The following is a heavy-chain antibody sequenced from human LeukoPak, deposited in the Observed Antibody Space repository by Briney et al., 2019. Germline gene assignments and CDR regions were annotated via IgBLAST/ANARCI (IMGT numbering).Heavy chain of an antibody. CDR3: ARGAIPYPRRQGWFDP. J-gene: IGHJ5*02. CDR1: GGSFSGYY. D-gene: IGHD2-21*01. V-gene: IGHV4-34*01. CDR2: INHSGST. Sequence: PSETLSLTCAVYGGSFSGYYWSWIRQPPGKGLEWIGEINHSGSTNYNPSLKSRVTISVDTSKNQFSLKLSSVTAADTAVYYCARGAIPYPRRQGWFDPWGQGILVAVSS.